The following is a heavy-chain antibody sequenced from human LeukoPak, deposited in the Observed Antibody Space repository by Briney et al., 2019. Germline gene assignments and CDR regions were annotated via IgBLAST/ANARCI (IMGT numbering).Heavy chain of an antibody. CDR2: INHSGST. D-gene: IGHD6-19*01. CDR1: GGSFSGYY. V-gene: IGHV4-34*01. Sequence: SETLSLTXAVYGGSFSGYYWSWIRQPPGKGLEWIGEINHSGSTNYNPSLKSRVTISVDTSKNQFSLKLSSVTAADTAVYYCATGSSGWYYKLDYWGQGTLVTVSS. J-gene: IGHJ4*02. CDR3: ATGSSGWYYKLDY.